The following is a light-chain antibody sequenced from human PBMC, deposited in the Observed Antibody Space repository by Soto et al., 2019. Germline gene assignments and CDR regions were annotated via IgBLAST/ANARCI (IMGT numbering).Light chain of an antibody. CDR3: QQYRTLWT. CDR1: QIFNSKY. V-gene: IGKV3-20*01. CDR2: GAS. Sequence: ETVLTQSPGTLSLSPGERATLSCRASQIFNSKYLAWYQQKPGQAPRLLIYGASSRASGIPDRFSGSASGTDFTLTINRLEPDDSAVYYCQQYRTLWTFGQGTRVEIK. J-gene: IGKJ1*01.